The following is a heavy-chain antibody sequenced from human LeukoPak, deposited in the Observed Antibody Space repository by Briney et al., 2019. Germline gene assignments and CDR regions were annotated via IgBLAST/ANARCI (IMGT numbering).Heavy chain of an antibody. V-gene: IGHV4-39*01. Sequence: PSATLSLTCTVSGGTISSSSYYWGWIHQPAGKGLEWIGAIYYSGSTYYNPSLKSRVTISVDTSKNQFSLKLSSVTAADTAAYYCARAPYYYHYMDVWGKGTTVTVSS. CDR3: ARAPYYYHYMDV. CDR1: GGTISSSSYY. CDR2: IYYSGST. J-gene: IGHJ6*03.